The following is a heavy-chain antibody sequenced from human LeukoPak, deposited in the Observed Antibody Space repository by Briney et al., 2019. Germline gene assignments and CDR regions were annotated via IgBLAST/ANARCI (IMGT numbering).Heavy chain of an antibody. CDR2: INPNSGGT. CDR3: ARHIVGAQGVVYAFDI. Sequence: VASVKVSCKASGYTFTGYYMHWVRQAPGQGLEWMGWINPNSGGTNYAQKLQGRVTMTTDTSTSTAYMELRSLRSDDTAVYYCARHIVGAQGVVYAFDIWGQGTMVTVSS. CDR1: GYTFTGYY. V-gene: IGHV1-2*02. J-gene: IGHJ3*02. D-gene: IGHD2-15*01.